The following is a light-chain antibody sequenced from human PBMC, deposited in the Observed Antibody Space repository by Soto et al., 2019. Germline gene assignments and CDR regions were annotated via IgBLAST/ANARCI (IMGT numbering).Light chain of an antibody. CDR1: GSDVGGYNF. J-gene: IGLJ1*01. CDR2: DVS. V-gene: IGLV2-14*01. Sequence: QSALTQPASVSASPGQSITISCTGTGSDVGGYNFVSWYQQQPGKAPKLIIYDVSNPPSGVSSCFSGSKSGNTASLTISGLQAEDEDDYYCSSYTRSSSYVFGTGTKLTVL. CDR3: SSYTRSSSYV.